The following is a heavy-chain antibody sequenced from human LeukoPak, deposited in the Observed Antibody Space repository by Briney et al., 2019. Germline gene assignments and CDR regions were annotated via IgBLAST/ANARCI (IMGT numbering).Heavy chain of an antibody. Sequence: KTSETLSLTCTVSGGSISSSSYYWGWIRQPPGKGLEWIGSIYYSGSTNYNPSLKSRVTISVDTSKNQFSLKLSSVTAADTAVYYCARGFKWLSGNWFDPWGQGTLVTVSS. V-gene: IGHV4-39*07. J-gene: IGHJ5*02. CDR3: ARGFKWLSGNWFDP. D-gene: IGHD3-22*01. CDR1: GGSISSSSYY. CDR2: IYYSGST.